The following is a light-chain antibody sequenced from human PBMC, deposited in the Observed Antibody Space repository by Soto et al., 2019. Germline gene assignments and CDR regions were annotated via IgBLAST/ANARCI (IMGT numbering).Light chain of an antibody. V-gene: IGKV1-5*03. J-gene: IGKJ1*01. Sequence: DIQMTQSPSTLSSSLGDRVIITCRASQSINSWLAWYQKKPGKAPNLLIYKASTLESGVPSRFSGSGSGTEFTLTISRLQTGDSASYYCQQYETNFPTFGQGTKVDIK. CDR3: QQYETNFPT. CDR1: QSINSW. CDR2: KAS.